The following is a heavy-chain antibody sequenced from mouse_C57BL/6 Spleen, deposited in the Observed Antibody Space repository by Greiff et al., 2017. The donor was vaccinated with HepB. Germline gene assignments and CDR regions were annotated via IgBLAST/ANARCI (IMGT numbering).Heavy chain of an antibody. CDR1: GYTFTSYW. D-gene: IGHD2-1*01. CDR2: IYPGSGST. Sequence: QVQLQQPGAELVKPGASVKMSCKASGYTFTSYWITWVKQRPGQGLEWIGDIYPGSGSTNYNEKFKSKATLPVDTSSRTAYMQLSSLTSEDSAVYYCARGGYYGNYEAWFAYWGQGTLVTVSA. CDR3: ARGGYYGNYEAWFAY. V-gene: IGHV1-55*01. J-gene: IGHJ3*01.